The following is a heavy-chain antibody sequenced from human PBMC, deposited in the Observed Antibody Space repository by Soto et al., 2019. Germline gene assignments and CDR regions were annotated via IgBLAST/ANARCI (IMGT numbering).Heavy chain of an antibody. CDR1: GFTFSDNY. V-gene: IGHV3-11*01. Sequence: PGGSLRLSCAASGFTFSDNYMSWIRQAPGKGLEWVSYISSSGSSIYYADSVKGRFTISRDNAKNSLFLQMNSLRAEDTAVYYCVKNYNSGYDKWGQGTRVTVSS. D-gene: IGHD5-12*01. CDR3: VKNYNSGYDK. J-gene: IGHJ4*02. CDR2: ISSSGSSI.